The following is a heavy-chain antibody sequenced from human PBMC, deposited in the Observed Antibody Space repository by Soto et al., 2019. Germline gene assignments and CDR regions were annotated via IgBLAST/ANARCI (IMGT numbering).Heavy chain of an antibody. V-gene: IGHV4-30-4*01. Sequence: PSETLSLTCTVSGGSISSGDYYWSWIRQPPGKGLEWIGYIYYSGSTYYNPSLKSRVTISVDTSKNQFSLKLSSVTAADTAVYYCARDRSGTIFGVPSPYYYGMDVWGQGTTVTVS. J-gene: IGHJ6*02. CDR2: IYYSGST. D-gene: IGHD3-3*01. CDR3: ARDRSGTIFGVPSPYYYGMDV. CDR1: GGSISSGDYY.